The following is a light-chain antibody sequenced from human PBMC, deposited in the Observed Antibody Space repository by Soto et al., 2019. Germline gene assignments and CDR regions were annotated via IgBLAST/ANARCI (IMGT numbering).Light chain of an antibody. CDR2: EGT. J-gene: IGLJ2*01. Sequence: QSAPTQPASVSGSPGQSITISCTGTNSDIGRYKFVSWFQQHPGKAPKLMIFEGTNRPSGVSNRFSGSKSGNTASLTISGLQAEDEAIYFCSSSTNTNTLVIFGGGTKLTVL. CDR3: SSSTNTNTLVI. CDR1: NSDIGRYKF. V-gene: IGLV2-14*01.